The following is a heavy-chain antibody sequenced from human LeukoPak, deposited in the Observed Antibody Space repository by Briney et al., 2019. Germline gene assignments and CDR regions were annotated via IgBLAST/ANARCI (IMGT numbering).Heavy chain of an antibody. D-gene: IGHD6-13*01. CDR2: IYTSGGT. Sequence: SETLSLTCTVSGGSLSSYYWSWIRQPAGKGLEWIGRIYTSGGTNYNPSLKSRVTMSVDTSKNQFSLKLSSVTAADTAAYYCARFVGGSSWYLSDWFDPWGQGTLVTVSS. CDR1: GGSLSSYY. CDR3: ARFVGGSSWYLSDWFDP. J-gene: IGHJ5*02. V-gene: IGHV4-4*07.